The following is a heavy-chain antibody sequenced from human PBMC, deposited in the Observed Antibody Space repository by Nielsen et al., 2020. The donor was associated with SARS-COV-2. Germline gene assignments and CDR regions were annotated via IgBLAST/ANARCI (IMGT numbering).Heavy chain of an antibody. D-gene: IGHD2-2*01. V-gene: IGHV7-4-1*02. CDR3: ARGWIVVVPAASARGDAFDI. CDR2: INTNTGNP. Sequence: ASVKVSCKASGYTFTSYAMDWVRQAPGQGLEWMGWINTNTGNPTYAQGFTGRFVFSLDTSVSTAYLQISSLKAEDTAVYYCARGWIVVVPAASARGDAFDIWGQGTMVTVS. J-gene: IGHJ3*02. CDR1: GYTFTSYA.